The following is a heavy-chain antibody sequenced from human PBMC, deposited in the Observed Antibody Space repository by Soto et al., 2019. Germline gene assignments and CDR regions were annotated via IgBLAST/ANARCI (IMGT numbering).Heavy chain of an antibody. J-gene: IGHJ6*02. CDR1: GFSLINARMG. D-gene: IGHD2-2*01. CDR2: IFSNDEK. CDR3: ARIPPYCSSTSCFYYYYGMDV. V-gene: IGHV2-26*01. Sequence: SGPTLVNPTETLTLTCTVSGFSLINARMGVSWIRQPPGKALEWLAHIFSNDEKSYSTSLKSRLTISKDTSKSQVVLTMTNMDPVDTATYYCARIPPYCSSTSCFYYYYGMDVWGQGTTVTVSS.